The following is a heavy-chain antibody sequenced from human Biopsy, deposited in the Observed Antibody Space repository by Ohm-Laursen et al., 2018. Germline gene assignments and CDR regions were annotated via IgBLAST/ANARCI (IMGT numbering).Heavy chain of an antibody. V-gene: IGHV4-4*07. CDR2: VYVGGSN. Sequence: GTLSLTCAVSGVSIRGYYWSWVRRPAGRGLEWIGRVYVGGSNNYNPSLRSRVSLSVDTSKNQFSLMLSGVTAADTAVYYCVSIFHTNNERRPFDMRGQGTMVAVS. D-gene: IGHD2-21*01. CDR1: GVSIRGYY. CDR3: VSIFHTNNERRPFDM. J-gene: IGHJ3*02.